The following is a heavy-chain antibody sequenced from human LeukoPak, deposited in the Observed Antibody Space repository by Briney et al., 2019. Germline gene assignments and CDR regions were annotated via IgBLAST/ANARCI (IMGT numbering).Heavy chain of an antibody. CDR3: ARVSYDFWSGLPDAFDI. V-gene: IGHV4-31*03. CDR2: IYYSGST. J-gene: IGHJ3*02. D-gene: IGHD3-3*01. CDR1: GGSISSGGYY. Sequence: PSETLSLTCTVSGGSISSGGYYWSWIRQHPGKGLEWIGYIYYSGSTYYNPSLKSRVTISVDTSKNQFSLKLSSVTAADTAVYYCARVSYDFWSGLPDAFDIWGQGTMVTVSS.